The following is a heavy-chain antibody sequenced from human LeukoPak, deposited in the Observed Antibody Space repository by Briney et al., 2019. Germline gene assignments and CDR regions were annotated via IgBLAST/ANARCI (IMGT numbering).Heavy chain of an antibody. Sequence: SETLSLTCAVYGGSFSGYYWSWIRQPPGKGLEWIGEINHSGSTNYNPSLKSRVTISVDTSKNQFSLKLGSVTAADTAVYYCARGTNDYGDYVGVVIDYWGQGTLVTVSS. CDR3: ARGTNDYGDYVGVVIDY. V-gene: IGHV4-34*01. CDR2: INHSGST. J-gene: IGHJ4*02. CDR1: GGSFSGYY. D-gene: IGHD4-17*01.